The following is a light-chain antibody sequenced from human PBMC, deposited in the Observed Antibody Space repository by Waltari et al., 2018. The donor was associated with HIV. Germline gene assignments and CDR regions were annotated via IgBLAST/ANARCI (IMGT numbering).Light chain of an antibody. J-gene: IGKJ2*01. Sequence: EVGMTQAAATLSVAPGGGVTLSCSASQSVIRNLAWYQQKPGQAPRLLIYGSSTRAPGIPARFSVSGSGTEFSLTIRRLQSEDSAIYYCQLYYTWYTFGQGTKVEIK. CDR3: QLYYTWYT. CDR1: QSVIRN. CDR2: GSS. V-gene: IGKV3-15*01.